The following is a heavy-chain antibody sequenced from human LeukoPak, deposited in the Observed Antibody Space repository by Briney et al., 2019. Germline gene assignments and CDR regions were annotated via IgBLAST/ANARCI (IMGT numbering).Heavy chain of an antibody. CDR1: GGSFSGYY. CDR3: ARSQFDRFGELLSDY. Sequence: SETLSLTCAVYGGSFSGYYWSWIRQPPGKGLEWIGEINHSGSTNYNPSLKSRVTISVDTSKNQFSLKLSSVTAADTAVYYCARSQFDRFGELLSDYWGQGTLVTVSS. J-gene: IGHJ4*02. D-gene: IGHD3-10*01. V-gene: IGHV4-34*01. CDR2: INHSGST.